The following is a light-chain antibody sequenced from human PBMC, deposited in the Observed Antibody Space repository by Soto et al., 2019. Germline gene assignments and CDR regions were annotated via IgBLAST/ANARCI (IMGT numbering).Light chain of an antibody. J-gene: IGLJ2*01. CDR1: TSDVGGYNY. V-gene: IGLV2-11*01. CDR2: DVS. Sequence: QSALTQPRSVSGSPGQSVTISCTGTTSDVGGYNYVSWYQQHPGKAPKLMIYDVSKRPSGVHDRFSGSKSGNTASLTISGLQAEDEADYYGCSYAGSYTPVVFGGGTKHNVL. CDR3: CSYAGSYTPVV.